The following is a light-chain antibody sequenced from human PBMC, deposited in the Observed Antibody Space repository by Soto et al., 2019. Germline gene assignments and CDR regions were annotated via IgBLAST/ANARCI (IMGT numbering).Light chain of an antibody. Sequence: DIQMTQSPSTLSASVGDRVTITCRASQSISSWLAWYQQKPGKAPKLLIYDASSLESGVPSRFSGGGSGTEFTLTISRLQPDDFATYYCQQYNSYAWTFGQGTKVEIK. V-gene: IGKV1-5*01. CDR3: QQYNSYAWT. CDR2: DAS. J-gene: IGKJ1*01. CDR1: QSISSW.